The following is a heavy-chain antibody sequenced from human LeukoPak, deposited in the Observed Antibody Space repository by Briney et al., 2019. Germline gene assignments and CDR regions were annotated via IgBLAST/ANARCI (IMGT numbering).Heavy chain of an antibody. Sequence: GGSLRLSCSASGFTFSSYSMNWVRQAPGKGLEWVSSISSSSSYIYYADSVKGRFTISRDNAKNSLYLQMNSLRAEDTAVYYCARFYIGPDSSSWPLFDYWGQGTLVTVSS. CDR1: GFTFSSYS. V-gene: IGHV3-21*01. J-gene: IGHJ4*02. D-gene: IGHD6-13*01. CDR2: ISSSSSYI. CDR3: ARFYIGPDSSSWPLFDY.